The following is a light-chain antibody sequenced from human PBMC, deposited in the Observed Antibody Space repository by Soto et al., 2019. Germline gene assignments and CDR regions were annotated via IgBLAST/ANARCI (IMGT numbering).Light chain of an antibody. Sequence: DIQMTQSPSSLSASVGDRVTITCRASQAIDNYLNWYQHKPGKAPELLILAASIVQSGVPSRFSGGGFGTDFSLTISSLHPEDFATYYCQQSYRIPLTFGGGTKVEI. V-gene: IGKV1-39*01. CDR2: AAS. CDR1: QAIDNY. CDR3: QQSYRIPLT. J-gene: IGKJ4*01.